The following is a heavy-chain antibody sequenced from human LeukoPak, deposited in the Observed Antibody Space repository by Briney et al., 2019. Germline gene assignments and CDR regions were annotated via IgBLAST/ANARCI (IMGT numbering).Heavy chain of an antibody. CDR2: ISYSRTT. V-gene: IGHV4-59*01. CDR3: ARTRATYYYDSSGYTNWFDP. CDR1: GGSIGTYY. D-gene: IGHD3-22*01. J-gene: IGHJ5*02. Sequence: SETLSLTCTVSGGSIGTYYWSWIRQPPGKGLEWIGDISYSRTTNYNPSLKSRVTISVDTSKNQFSLRLSSVTTADTAVYYCARTRATYYYDSSGYTNWFDPWGQGTLVTVSS.